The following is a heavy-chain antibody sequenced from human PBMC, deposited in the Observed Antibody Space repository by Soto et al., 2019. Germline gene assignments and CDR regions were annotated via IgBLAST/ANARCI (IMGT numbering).Heavy chain of an antibody. J-gene: IGHJ6*01. Sequence: QVQLVQSGAEVKKPGSSVKVSCKTSGVSFNNNGIGWVRQAPGHGLEWMGGVSPPFRTSNYARKFQGRNSMTADAPTGTVNMELSSLTSEDTAQYYCARVLYYGSGSYSPYGMDVWGQGTTVTVYS. CDR3: ARVLYYGSGSYSPYGMDV. CDR1: GVSFNNNG. D-gene: IGHD3-10*01. V-gene: IGHV1-69*01. CDR2: VSPPFRTS.